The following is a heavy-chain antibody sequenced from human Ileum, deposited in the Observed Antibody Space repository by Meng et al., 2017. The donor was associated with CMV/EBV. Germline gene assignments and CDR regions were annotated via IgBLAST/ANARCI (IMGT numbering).Heavy chain of an antibody. CDR2: INHSGST. CDR3: ARGVAGGPFDY. CDR1: GGSFSGYY. V-gene: IGHV4-34*01. D-gene: IGHD2-15*01. Sequence: VQLQQGGAGLLKPSETLYLTCAVYGGSFSGYYWSWIRQPPGKGLEWIGEINHSGSTNYNPSLKSRVTISVDTSKNQFFLKLSSVTAADTAVYYCARGVAGGPFDYWGQGTLVTVSS. J-gene: IGHJ4*02.